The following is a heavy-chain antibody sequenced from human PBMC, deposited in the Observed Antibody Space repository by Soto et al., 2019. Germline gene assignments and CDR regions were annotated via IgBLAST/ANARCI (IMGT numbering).Heavy chain of an antibody. D-gene: IGHD6-6*01. Sequence: ASVKVSCKTSGYTFTGYYLNWVRQAPGRGLEWVGWINPKTGDTNNAQKFQGRVTMTTDTSISTGYMELSGLKSDDTAVYYCVTGDHLVRWGQGTRVTVSS. CDR2: INPKTGDT. CDR3: VTGDHLVR. V-gene: IGHV1-2*02. J-gene: IGHJ4*02. CDR1: GYTFTGYY.